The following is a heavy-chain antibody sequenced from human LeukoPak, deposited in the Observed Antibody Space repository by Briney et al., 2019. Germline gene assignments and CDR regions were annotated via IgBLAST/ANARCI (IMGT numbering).Heavy chain of an antibody. CDR1: GSTFSSYD. CDR3: AITGY. J-gene: IGHJ4*02. Sequence: GGSLRLSCAVSGSTFSSYDMNWVRQAPGKGLEWVSQISSSGSTIYYADSVKGRFTISRDNAKNSLYLQMNNLRAEDTAIYYCAITGYWGQGTLVTVSS. D-gene: IGHD4-11*01. V-gene: IGHV3-48*03. CDR2: ISSSGSTI.